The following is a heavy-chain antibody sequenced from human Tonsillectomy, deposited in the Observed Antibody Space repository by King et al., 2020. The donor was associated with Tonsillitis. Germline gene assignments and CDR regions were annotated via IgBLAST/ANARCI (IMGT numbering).Heavy chain of an antibody. D-gene: IGHD5-24*01. J-gene: IGHJ4*02. Sequence: LQLVESGGGVVQPGRSLRLSCAASGFTFSSYDMYWVRQAPGKGLEWVAVILYDGSNRYYADSVTGRFTISRDNSKNRLYLHMNSLRAEDTAVYYCARDRDGYIFDFWGQGTLVTVSS. CDR1: GFTFSSYD. CDR3: ARDRDGYIFDF. CDR2: ILYDGSNR. V-gene: IGHV3-33*05.